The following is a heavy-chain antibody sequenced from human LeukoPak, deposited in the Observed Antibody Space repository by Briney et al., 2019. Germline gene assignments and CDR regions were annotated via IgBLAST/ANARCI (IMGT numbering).Heavy chain of an antibody. CDR2: ISGSGDNT. J-gene: IGHJ4*02. Sequence: PGGSLRLSCAASGFTFSSYAMSWVRQAPGKGLQWVSGISGSGDNTYYADSVKGRFTISRDNAKNTLYLQMNSLRAEDTAVYYCTSGTRFSAHVFDYWGQGTLVTVSS. CDR1: GFTFSSYA. CDR3: TSGTRFSAHVFDY. V-gene: IGHV3-23*01. D-gene: IGHD2-2*01.